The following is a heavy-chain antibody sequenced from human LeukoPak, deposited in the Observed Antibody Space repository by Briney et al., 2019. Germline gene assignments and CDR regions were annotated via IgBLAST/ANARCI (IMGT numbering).Heavy chain of an antibody. J-gene: IGHJ4*02. D-gene: IGHD4-17*01. V-gene: IGHV3-30-3*01. Sequence: PGGSLRLSCAASGFTFSTYDMHWVRQAPGKGLEWVAVISNDGTNKDYADSVKGRFTVSRDNSKNTLYQQMNSLRVEDTAVCYCVLGHYGGLFDNWGQGTLVTVSS. CDR1: GFTFSTYD. CDR3: VLGHYGGLFDN. CDR2: ISNDGTNK.